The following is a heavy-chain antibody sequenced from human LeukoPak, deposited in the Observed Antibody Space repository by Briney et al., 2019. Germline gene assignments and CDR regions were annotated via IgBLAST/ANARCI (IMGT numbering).Heavy chain of an antibody. Sequence: PSETLSLTCTVSGYSMTSGYYWTWIRQPPGKGLEWIGEIDHSGSTNYNPSLKSRVTISVDTSKNQFSLKLSSVTAADTAVYYCARANSGWSINFDYWDQGTLVTVSS. CDR1: GYSMTSGYY. V-gene: IGHV4-34*01. CDR3: ARANSGWSINFDY. CDR2: IDHSGST. J-gene: IGHJ4*02. D-gene: IGHD6-19*01.